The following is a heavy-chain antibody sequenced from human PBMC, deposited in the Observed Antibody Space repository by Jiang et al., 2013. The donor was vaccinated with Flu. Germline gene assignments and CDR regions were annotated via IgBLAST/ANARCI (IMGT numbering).Heavy chain of an antibody. Sequence: LLKPSETLSLTCAVYGGSFSGYYWSWIRQPPGKGLEWIGEINHSGSANYNPSLKSRVTISVDTSKNQFSLKLSSVTAADTAVYYCASGGGRSTMIVPISPFDYWGQGTLVTVSS. CDR3: ASGGGRSTMIVPISPFDY. J-gene: IGHJ4*02. V-gene: IGHV4-34*01. D-gene: IGHD3-22*01. CDR2: INHSGSA. CDR1: GGSFSGYY.